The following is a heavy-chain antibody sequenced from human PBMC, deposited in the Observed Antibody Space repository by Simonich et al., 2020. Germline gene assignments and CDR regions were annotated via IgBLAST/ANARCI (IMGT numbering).Heavy chain of an antibody. D-gene: IGHD2-15*01. CDR2: LSAYNGNT. CDR1: GYTFTSYG. CDR3: ARASRGTWWYYYFDY. J-gene: IGHJ4*02. Sequence: QVQLVQSGAEVKKPGASVKVSCKASGYTFTSYGISWVRQAPGQGLEWMGWLSAYNGNTNYAQKIQGRVTMTTDTSTSTAYMELRSLRSDDTAVYYCARASRGTWWYYYFDYWGQGTLVTVSS. V-gene: IGHV1-18*01.